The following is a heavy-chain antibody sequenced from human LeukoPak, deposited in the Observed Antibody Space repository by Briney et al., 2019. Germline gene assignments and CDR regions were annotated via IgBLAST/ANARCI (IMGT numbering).Heavy chain of an antibody. CDR2: IHVIGGNT. CDR3: TRDRSYGFDP. D-gene: IGHD3-16*01. Sequence: GGSLRLSCAASGFTFSNFWMHWVRQAPGKGLVWLSRIHVIGGNTSYVDSVQGRFIIPRANAKQKVYLQMNNLTVDATALSFCTRDRSYGFDPWGQGTLVTVSS. CDR1: GFTFSNFW. V-gene: IGHV3-74*01. J-gene: IGHJ5*02.